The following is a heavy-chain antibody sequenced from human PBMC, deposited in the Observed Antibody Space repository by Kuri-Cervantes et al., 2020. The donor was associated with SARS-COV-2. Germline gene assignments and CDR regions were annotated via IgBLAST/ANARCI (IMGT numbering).Heavy chain of an antibody. CDR3: ARTSWIAVGGGFDY. V-gene: IGHV2-70*04. CDR2: FDWDGDK. D-gene: IGHD6-19*01. J-gene: IGHJ4*02. Sequence: FGPTLVKPTQTLTLTCTFSGFSLSSNGMRVSWIRQSPGKALEWLARFDWDGDKFYRPSLKTRLTISKDTSKNQVVLRMTNMDPGDTATYYCARTSWIAVGGGFDYWGQGILVTVSS. CDR1: GFSLSSNGMR.